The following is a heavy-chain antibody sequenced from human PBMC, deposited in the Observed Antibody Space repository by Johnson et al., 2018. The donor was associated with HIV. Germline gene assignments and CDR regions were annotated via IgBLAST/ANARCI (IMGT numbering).Heavy chain of an antibody. D-gene: IGHD6-6*01. Sequence: QVLLLESGGGLAQPGGSLRLSCAASGFTFSSYGMHWVRQAPGKGLEWVAVIWYYGSNKYYADSVKGRFTISRDNSKNTLYLQMNSLRAEDTAVYYCASIAARRVSAFDILGQGTMVTVSS. J-gene: IGHJ3*02. V-gene: IGHV3-33*01. CDR2: IWYYGSNK. CDR1: GFTFSSYG. CDR3: ASIAARRVSAFDI.